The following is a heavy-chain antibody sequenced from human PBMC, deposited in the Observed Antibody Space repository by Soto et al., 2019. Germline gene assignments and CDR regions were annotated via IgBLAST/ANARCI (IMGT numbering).Heavy chain of an antibody. D-gene: IGHD6-6*01. J-gene: IGHJ6*02. CDR1: GFTFSSYA. CDR2: ISGSGGST. Sequence: GGSLRLSCAASGFTFSSYAMSWVRQAPGKGLEWVSAISGSGGSTYYADSVKGRFTISRDNSKNTLYLQMNSLRAEDTAVYYCAKDQGYSSSCCTEDYGMDVWGQGTTVTVSS. CDR3: AKDQGYSSSCCTEDYGMDV. V-gene: IGHV3-23*01.